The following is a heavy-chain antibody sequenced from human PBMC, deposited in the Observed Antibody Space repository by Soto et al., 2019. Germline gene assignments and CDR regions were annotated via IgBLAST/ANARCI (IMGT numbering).Heavy chain of an antibody. CDR1: GYTFTSYG. J-gene: IGHJ5*02. Sequence: ASVKVSCKASGYTFTSYGISWVRQAPGQGLEWMGWISAYNGNTNYAQKLQGRVTMTTDTSTSTAYMELRSLRSDDTAVYYCESVSEFWSGYYRDWFDPCGKGTLVTVSS. D-gene: IGHD3-3*01. CDR3: ESVSEFWSGYYRDWFDP. V-gene: IGHV1-18*01. CDR2: ISAYNGNT.